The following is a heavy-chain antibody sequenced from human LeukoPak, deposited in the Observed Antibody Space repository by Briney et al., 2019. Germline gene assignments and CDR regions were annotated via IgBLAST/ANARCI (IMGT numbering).Heavy chain of an antibody. Sequence: ASVKVSCKASGGTFSSYAISWVRQAPGQGLEWMGWISAYNGNTNYAQKLQGRVTMTTDTSTSTAYMELRSLRSDDTAVYYCARRPYDILTGYVDYWGQGTLVTVSS. D-gene: IGHD3-9*01. J-gene: IGHJ4*02. V-gene: IGHV1-18*01. CDR2: ISAYNGNT. CDR3: ARRPYDILTGYVDY. CDR1: GGTFSSYA.